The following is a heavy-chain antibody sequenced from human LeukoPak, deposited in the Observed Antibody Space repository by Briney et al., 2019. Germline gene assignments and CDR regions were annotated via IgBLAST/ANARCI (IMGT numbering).Heavy chain of an antibody. Sequence: SETLSLTCTVSGGSISSSNWWSWVRQPPGKGLEWIGEIYHSGSTNYNPSLKSRVTISVDKSKNQFSLKLSSVTAADTAVYYCARHIPGELAFDIWGQGTMVTVSS. CDR1: GGSISSSNW. CDR3: ARHIPGELAFDI. CDR2: IYHSGST. J-gene: IGHJ3*02. D-gene: IGHD3-10*01. V-gene: IGHV4-4*02.